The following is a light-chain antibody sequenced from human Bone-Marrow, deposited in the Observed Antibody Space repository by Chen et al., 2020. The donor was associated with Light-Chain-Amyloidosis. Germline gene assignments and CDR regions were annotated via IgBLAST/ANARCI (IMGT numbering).Light chain of an antibody. J-gene: IGLJ2*01. CDR2: RDT. CDR3: QSADSSGTYEVI. V-gene: IGLV3-25*03. CDR1: DLPTKY. Sequence: SYELPQPPSVSVSPGQTARSPCSGDDLPTKYAYWYQQKPGQAPVLVIHRDTERPSGISERFSGSSSGTTATLTISGGQAEDEADYHCQSADSSGTYEVIVGGGTKLTVL.